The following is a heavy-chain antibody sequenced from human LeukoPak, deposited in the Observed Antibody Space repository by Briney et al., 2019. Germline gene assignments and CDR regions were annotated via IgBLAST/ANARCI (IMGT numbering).Heavy chain of an antibody. Sequence: PGGSLRLSCAASGLTFSDYYMSWIRQAPGKGLEWVSYISSSGSTIYYADSVKGRFTISRDNAKNSLYLQMNSLRAEDTAVYYCARDHVWNDAFDYWGQGTLVTVSS. CDR3: ARDHVWNDAFDY. D-gene: IGHD1-1*01. CDR1: GLTFSDYY. CDR2: ISSSGSTI. J-gene: IGHJ4*02. V-gene: IGHV3-11*01.